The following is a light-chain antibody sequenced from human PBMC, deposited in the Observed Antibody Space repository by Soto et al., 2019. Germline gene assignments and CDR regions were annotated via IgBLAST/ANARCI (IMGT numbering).Light chain of an antibody. J-gene: IGLJ3*02. V-gene: IGLV2-14*01. CDR2: EVS. CDR3: SSYTSSSTWV. CDR1: SSDDGGYNY. Sequence: QSALTQPASVSGSPGQSITISCTGTSSDDGGYNYVSWYQQHPGKAPKLMIYEVSNRPSGVSNRFSGSKSGNTASLTISGLLAEDEADYYCSSYTSSSTWVFGGGTKLTVL.